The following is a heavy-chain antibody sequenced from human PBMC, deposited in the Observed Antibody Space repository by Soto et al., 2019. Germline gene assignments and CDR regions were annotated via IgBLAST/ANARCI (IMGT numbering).Heavy chain of an antibody. Sequence: PGGTLRLSCAASGFTFSSYAMSWVRQAPGKGLEWVSAISGSGGSTYYADLVKGRFTISNKNSKNTLYLQMNSLRAEDTDVYYCAKGTARATYYYGMDVWGQGTTVTVSS. V-gene: IGHV3-23*01. J-gene: IGHJ6*02. CDR1: GFTFSSYA. CDR3: AKGTARATYYYGMDV. CDR2: ISGSGGST. D-gene: IGHD3-10*01.